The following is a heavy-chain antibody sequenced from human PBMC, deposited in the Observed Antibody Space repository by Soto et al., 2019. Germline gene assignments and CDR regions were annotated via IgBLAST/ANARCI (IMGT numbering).Heavy chain of an antibody. CDR1: GFTFSSYA. CDR3: ARWIKYYYDSSGYLNY. Sequence: LRLSCAASGFTFSSYAMSWVRQAPGKGLEWVSAISGSGGSTYYADSVKGRLTISRDNSKNTLYLQMNSLRAEDTAVYYCARWIKYYYDSSGYLNYWGQGTLVTVSS. D-gene: IGHD3-22*01. CDR2: ISGSGGST. V-gene: IGHV3-23*01. J-gene: IGHJ4*02.